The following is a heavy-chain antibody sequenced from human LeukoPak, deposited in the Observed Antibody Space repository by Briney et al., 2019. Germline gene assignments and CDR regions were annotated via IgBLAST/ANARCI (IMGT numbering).Heavy chain of an antibody. J-gene: IGHJ5*02. CDR3: ARDQPGTYTLSST. CDR2: ITSSSSYT. D-gene: IGHD6-19*01. CDR1: GFTFSDYY. V-gene: IGHV3-11*06. Sequence: GGSLRLSCAASGFTFSDYYMSWIRQAPGKGLEWVSYITSSSSYTNYADSVKGRFTISRDNSKNTLYLQMNSLRFEDTAVYYCARDQPGTYTLSSTWGQGTLVTVSS.